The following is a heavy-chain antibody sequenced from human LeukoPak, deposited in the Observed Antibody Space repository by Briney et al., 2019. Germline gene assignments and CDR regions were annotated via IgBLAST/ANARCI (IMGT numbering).Heavy chain of an antibody. V-gene: IGHV3-7*01. D-gene: IGHD1-14*01. CDR2: IKQDGSEK. J-gene: IGHJ3*02. CDR3: VRESGLHPEAFDI. Sequence: PGGSLRLSCAASGFTFSSYWMSWVRQAPGKGLEWVANIKQDGSEKYYVDSVKGRFTISRDNAKNSLYLQMNSLRAEDTAVYYCVRESGLHPEAFDIWGQGTMVTVSS. CDR1: GFTFSSYW.